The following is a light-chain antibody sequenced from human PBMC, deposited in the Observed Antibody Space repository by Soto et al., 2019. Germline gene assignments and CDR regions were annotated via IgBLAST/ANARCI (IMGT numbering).Light chain of an antibody. CDR3: QQSYSSPRT. Sequence: DIQMTQSPSSLSASVGDTISITCRASQSITSYLNWYQQRPGKAPKLLIFAASSLQSGVPSRFSGRGSGTDFTLTISSLQPEDFATYYCQQSYSSPRTFGHGTKVDIK. J-gene: IGKJ1*01. CDR1: QSITSY. CDR2: AAS. V-gene: IGKV1-39*01.